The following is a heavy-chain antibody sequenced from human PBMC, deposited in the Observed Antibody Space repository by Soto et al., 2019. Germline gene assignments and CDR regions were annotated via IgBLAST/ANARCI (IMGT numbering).Heavy chain of an antibody. D-gene: IGHD5-18*01. V-gene: IGHV3-33*01. CDR3: GRDGALGDTAVVDS. CDR2: IWYDGSNK. Sequence: QVQLVESGGGVVQPGKSLRLSCAASGFTFSTYGMHWVRKAQGKGLEWVAVIWYDGSNKYHGDSLKGRFTISRDNSKNTLYLQINNLRAEDTAVYYCGRDGALGDTAVVDSWGQGTLVTVSS. CDR1: GFTFSTYG. J-gene: IGHJ4*02.